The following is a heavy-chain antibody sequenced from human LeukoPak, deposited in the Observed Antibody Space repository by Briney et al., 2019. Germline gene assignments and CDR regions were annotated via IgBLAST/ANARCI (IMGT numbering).Heavy chain of an antibody. D-gene: IGHD6-19*01. J-gene: IGHJ5*02. CDR3: AKDPASSGWYSGWFDP. V-gene: IGHV3-23*01. CDR1: GFTFSSYA. Sequence: GGSLRLSCAASGFTFSSYAMSWVHQAPGKGLEWVTAISSSGGSTYYGDSVKGRFTISRDNSMNTLYLQMNSLRAEDTAVYYCAKDPASSGWYSGWFDPWGQGTLVTVSS. CDR2: ISSSGGST.